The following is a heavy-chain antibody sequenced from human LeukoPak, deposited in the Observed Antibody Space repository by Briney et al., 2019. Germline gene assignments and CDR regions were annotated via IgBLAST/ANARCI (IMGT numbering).Heavy chain of an antibody. J-gene: IGHJ4*02. Sequence: VASVKVSCKSSGYMFTSHGIHWLRQAPGQGLEWMGWISAQNGNTNYMQQFLGRVTITRDTSASTVYMELRSLKSDDTAVYYCARESIGGYGFDYWGQGTPVTVAS. CDR2: ISAQNGNT. CDR3: ARESIGGYGFDY. D-gene: IGHD6-25*01. V-gene: IGHV1-18*01. CDR1: GYMFTSHG.